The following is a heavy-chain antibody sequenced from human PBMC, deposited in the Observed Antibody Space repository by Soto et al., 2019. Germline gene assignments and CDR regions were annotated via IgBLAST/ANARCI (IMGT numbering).Heavy chain of an antibody. CDR1: GFTFGSYS. V-gene: IGHV3-48*01. CDR2: ISSSSSTI. J-gene: IGHJ4*02. CDR3: ARDFGYSYGPLDY. D-gene: IGHD5-18*01. Sequence: EVQLVESGGGLVQPGGSLRLSCAASGFTFGSYSMNWVRQAPGKGLEWVSYISSSSSTIYYADSVKGRFTISRDNAKNSLYLQMNSLRAEDTAVYYCARDFGYSYGPLDYWGQGTLVTVSS.